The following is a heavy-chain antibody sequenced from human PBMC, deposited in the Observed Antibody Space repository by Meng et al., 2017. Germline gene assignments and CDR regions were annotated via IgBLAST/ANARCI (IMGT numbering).Heavy chain of an antibody. V-gene: IGHV4-30-4*01. J-gene: IGHJ5*02. CDR3: ARVVGDCASCYKGWFDP. CDR2: ISYSGAT. Sequence: QVQLQESGPRLVRPSQTLSLTCTVSGASISSAVFWIWIRQPPGKDLEWIGYISYSGATHYNPSLKSQLTISVDTAKNQFSLSLSSVTAADTAVYYCARVVGDCASCYKGWFDPWGQGTLVTVSS. CDR1: GASISSAVF. D-gene: IGHD2-2*02.